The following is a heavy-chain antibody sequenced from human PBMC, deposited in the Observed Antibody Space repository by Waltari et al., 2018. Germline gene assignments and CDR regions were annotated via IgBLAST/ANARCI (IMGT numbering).Heavy chain of an antibody. CDR2: INAGNGNT. V-gene: IGHV1-3*01. CDR3: ARDFKAKAYNWFDP. J-gene: IGHJ5*02. CDR1: GYTFTSYA. Sequence: QVQLVQSGAEVKKPGASVKVSCKASGYTFTSYAMHWVRKAPGQRLEWMGWINAGNGNTKYSQKFQGRVTITRDTSASTAYMELSSLRSEDTAVYYCARDFKAKAYNWFDPWGQGTLVTVSS.